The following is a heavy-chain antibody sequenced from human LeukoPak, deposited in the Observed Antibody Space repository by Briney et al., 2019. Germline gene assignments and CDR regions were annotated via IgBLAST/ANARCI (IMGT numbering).Heavy chain of an antibody. CDR3: ARDPNYDYVWGSYQNNFDY. CDR1: CYTFTSYG. J-gene: IGHJ4*02. Sequence: ASVKVSCKASCYTFTSYGISWVRQAPGQGLEWMGWISAYNGNTNYAQKLQGRVTMTTDTSTSTAYMELRSLRSDDTAVYYCARDPNYDYVWGSYQNNFDYWGQGTLVTVSS. D-gene: IGHD3-16*02. CDR2: ISAYNGNT. V-gene: IGHV1-18*01.